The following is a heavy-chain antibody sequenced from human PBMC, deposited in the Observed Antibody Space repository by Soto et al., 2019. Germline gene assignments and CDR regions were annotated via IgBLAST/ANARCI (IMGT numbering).Heavy chain of an antibody. CDR2: IYYGGST. V-gene: IGHV4-39*01. CDR3: ARHSDEYSSSSGDY. Sequence: QLQLQESGPGLVKPSETLSLTCTVSGGSISSSSYYWGWIRQPPGKGLEWIGGIYYGGSTYYNPSLKSRVTISVDTSKNQFSLKLSSVTAADTAVYYCARHSDEYSSSSGDYWGQGTLVTVSS. CDR1: GGSISSSSYY. D-gene: IGHD6-6*01. J-gene: IGHJ4*02.